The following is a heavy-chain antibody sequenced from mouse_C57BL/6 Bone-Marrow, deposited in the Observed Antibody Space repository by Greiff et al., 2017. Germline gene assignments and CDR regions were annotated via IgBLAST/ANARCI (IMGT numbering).Heavy chain of an antibody. CDR3: ARDYYGSRRDYFDY. J-gene: IGHJ2*01. V-gene: IGHV1-64*01. D-gene: IGHD1-1*01. CDR1: GYTFTSYW. CDR2: IHPNSGST. Sequence: VQLQQPGAELVKPGASVKLSCTASGYTFTSYWLHWVKQRPGQGLEWIGMIHPNSGSTNYNDQFKSKATITVDKSSSTAYMQISSLTSDDSAVYYCARDYYGSRRDYFDYGGQGTTLTVSS.